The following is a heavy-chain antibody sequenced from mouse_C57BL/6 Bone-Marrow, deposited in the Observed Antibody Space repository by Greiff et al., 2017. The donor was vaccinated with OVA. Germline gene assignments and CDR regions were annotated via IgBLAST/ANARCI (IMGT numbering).Heavy chain of an antibody. CDR3: APFTTVVEDDMDY. CDR2: INPSNGGT. Sequence: VQLQQPGTELVKPWASVTLSCKASGYTFTSYWMHWVQQRPGQGLEWIGNINPSNGGTNYKEKCKSKATLTVQKASSTAYMQLSNLTSEDCAVYYCAPFTTVVEDDMDYWGQGTSVTVSS. D-gene: IGHD1-1*01. V-gene: IGHV1-53*01. J-gene: IGHJ4*01. CDR1: GYTFTSYW.